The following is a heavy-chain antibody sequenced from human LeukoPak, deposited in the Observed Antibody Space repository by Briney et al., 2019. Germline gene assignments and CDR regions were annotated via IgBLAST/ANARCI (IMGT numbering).Heavy chain of an antibody. D-gene: IGHD6-19*01. CDR2: IYSGGRT. Sequence: AGSLRLSCAASGFTVSSNYMSWVRQAPGKGLEWVSVIYSGGRTYYADSVKGRFTISRDNSKNTLYLQMNSLRAEDTAVYYCARARQWLLGLGPAFDIWGQRTMVTVSS. V-gene: IGHV3-53*01. CDR1: GFTVSSNY. CDR3: ARARQWLLGLGPAFDI. J-gene: IGHJ3*02.